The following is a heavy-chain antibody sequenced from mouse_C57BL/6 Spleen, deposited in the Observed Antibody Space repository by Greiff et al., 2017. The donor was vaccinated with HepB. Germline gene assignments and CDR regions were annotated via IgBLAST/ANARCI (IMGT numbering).Heavy chain of an antibody. CDR2: INPNNGGT. V-gene: IGHV1-18*01. Sequence: EVQRVESGPELVKPGASVKIPCKASGYTFTDYNMDWVKQSHGKSLEWIGDINPNNGGTIYNQKFKGKATLTVDKSSSTAYMELRSLTSEDTAVYYCARSDYSNYYAMDYWGQGTSVTVSS. CDR3: ARSDYSNYYAMDY. J-gene: IGHJ4*01. CDR1: GYTFTDYN. D-gene: IGHD2-5*01.